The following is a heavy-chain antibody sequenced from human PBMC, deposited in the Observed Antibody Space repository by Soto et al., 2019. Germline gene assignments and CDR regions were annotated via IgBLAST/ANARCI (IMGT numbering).Heavy chain of an antibody. V-gene: IGHV3-9*01. CDR2: ISWNSGFI. Sequence: EVQLVESGGGLVQPGRSLRLSCAASGFTFGDYAMHWVRQAPGKGLEWVSDISWNSGFIGYADSVKGRFTISRDNAKNSLHLQMNSLRPEDTAFYFCAKDISAAGVGYYYGLDVWGQGTTVTVSS. CDR3: AKDISAAGVGYYYGLDV. D-gene: IGHD6-13*01. J-gene: IGHJ6*02. CDR1: GFTFGDYA.